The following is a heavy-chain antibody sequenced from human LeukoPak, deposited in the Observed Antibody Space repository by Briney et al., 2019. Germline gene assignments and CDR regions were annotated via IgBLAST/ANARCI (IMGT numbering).Heavy chain of an antibody. V-gene: IGHV3-30*01. CDR2: ISYDGSNK. J-gene: IGHJ4*02. CDR1: GFTFSSYA. CDR3: ARGSDFWSGYYLDY. D-gene: IGHD3-3*01. Sequence: GRSLRLSCAASGFTFSSYAMHWVRQAPGKGLEWVAVISYDGSNKYYADSVKGRFTISRDNSKNTLYLQMNSLRAEDTAVYYCARGSDFWSGYYLDYWGQGTLVTVSS.